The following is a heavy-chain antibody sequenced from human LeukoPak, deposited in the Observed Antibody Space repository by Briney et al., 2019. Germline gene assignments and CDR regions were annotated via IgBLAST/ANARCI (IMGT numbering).Heavy chain of an antibody. CDR3: ARADYGGNSFDDYYFDY. CDR1: GGTFISYA. CDR2: IIPIFGTA. J-gene: IGHJ4*02. V-gene: IGHV1-69*13. D-gene: IGHD4-23*01. Sequence: ASVKVSCKASGGTFISYAVRWERQAPGQWLEWMGGIIPIFGTANYAQKFQGRVTITADESTSTAYMELSSLRSEDTAVYYCARADYGGNSFDDYYFDYWGQGTLVTVSS.